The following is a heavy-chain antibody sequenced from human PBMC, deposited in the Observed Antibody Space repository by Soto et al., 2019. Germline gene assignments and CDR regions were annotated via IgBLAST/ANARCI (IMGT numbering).Heavy chain of an antibody. D-gene: IGHD2-8*02. CDR2: INPDSGAT. CDR1: GYSFTGYY. V-gene: IGHV1-2*02. Sequence: HEHLVQSGAEVKRPGASLKVSCKASGYSFTGYYIHWVRQAPGQGLEWMGWINPDSGATNYAQNFQGRVTLTSDTSISTAPMALTSLTSDDTAVYYCARGDYGTGGYPFPYFDYLGQGTLVIVSS. J-gene: IGHJ4*02. CDR3: ARGDYGTGGYPFPYFDY.